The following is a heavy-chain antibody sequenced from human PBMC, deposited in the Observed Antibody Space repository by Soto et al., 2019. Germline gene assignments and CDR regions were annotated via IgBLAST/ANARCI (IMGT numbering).Heavy chain of an antibody. CDR3: ATTYYDILTGYYQNWFDP. CDR1: GYTLTELS. D-gene: IGHD3-9*01. V-gene: IGHV1-24*01. Sequence: ASVKVSCEVSGYTLTELSMHWVRQAPGKGLEWMGGFDPEDGETIYAQKFQGRVTMTEDTSTDTAYMELSSLRSEDTAVYYCATTYYDILTGYYQNWFDPWGQGTLVTVSS. CDR2: FDPEDGET. J-gene: IGHJ5*02.